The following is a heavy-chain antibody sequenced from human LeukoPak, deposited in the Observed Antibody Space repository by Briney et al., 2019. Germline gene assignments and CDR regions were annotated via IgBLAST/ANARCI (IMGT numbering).Heavy chain of an antibody. CDR1: GFTFSSYG. J-gene: IGHJ6*03. D-gene: IGHD2-15*01. V-gene: IGHV3-48*04. CDR3: ARRRCSGGSCYYYMDV. Sequence: GGSLRLSCAASGFTFSSYGMHWVRQAPGKGLEWVSYISSSGSRIYYADSVKGRFTISRDNAKNSLYLQMNSLRAEDTAVYYCARRRCSGGSCYYYMDVWGKGTTVTVSS. CDR2: ISSSGSRI.